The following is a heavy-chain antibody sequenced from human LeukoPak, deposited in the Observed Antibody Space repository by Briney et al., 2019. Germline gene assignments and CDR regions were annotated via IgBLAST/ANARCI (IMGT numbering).Heavy chain of an antibody. J-gene: IGHJ3*02. CDR2: MNPNSGNT. CDR3: ATFFPLGGGYYDYDAFDI. D-gene: IGHD3-22*01. V-gene: IGHV1-8*01. Sequence: ASVKVSCKASGYTFTSYDINWVRQATGQGLEWMGWMNPNSGNTGYAQKFQGRVTMTRNTSISTAYMELSSLRSEDTAVYYCATFFPLGGGYYDYDAFDIWGQGTMVTVSS. CDR1: GYTFTSYD.